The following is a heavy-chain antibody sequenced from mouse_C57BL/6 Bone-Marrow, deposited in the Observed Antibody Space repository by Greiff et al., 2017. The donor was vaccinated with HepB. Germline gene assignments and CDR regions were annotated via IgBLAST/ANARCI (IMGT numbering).Heavy chain of an antibody. CDR1: GFNIKDDY. Sequence: VQLKESGAELVRPGASVKLSCTASGFNIKDDYMHWVKQRPEQGLEWIGWIDPENGDTEYATKFQGTATITADTSSNTAYLQLSSLTSEDTAVYYGTTEGYYYGGYFDVWGTGTTVTVSS. CDR3: TTEGYYYGGYFDV. J-gene: IGHJ1*03. CDR2: IDPENGDT. D-gene: IGHD1-1*01. V-gene: IGHV14-4*01.